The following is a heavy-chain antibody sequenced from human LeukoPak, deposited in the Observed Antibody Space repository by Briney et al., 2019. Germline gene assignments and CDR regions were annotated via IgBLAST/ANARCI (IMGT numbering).Heavy chain of an antibody. CDR3: ARTGPDYYGSGSYPLHYYGMDF. CDR2: VNVYNGKR. Sequence: ASVKVSCKASGYAFTNYGISWARQAPGQGLEWMMWVNVYNGKREYAQKFQGRVTLTTDTSTTTAYMELRSLRFDDTAVYYCARTGPDYYGSGSYPLHYYGMDFWGQGTTVTVAS. D-gene: IGHD3-10*01. CDR1: GYAFTNYG. V-gene: IGHV1-18*04. J-gene: IGHJ6*02.